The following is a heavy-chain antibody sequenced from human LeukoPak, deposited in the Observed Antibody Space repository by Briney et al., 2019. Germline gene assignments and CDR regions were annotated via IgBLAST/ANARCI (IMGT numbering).Heavy chain of an antibody. J-gene: IGHJ4*02. Sequence: GASLRLSCAASGFTFSNYAMSWVRQAPGKGLEWVSYISSSGSTIYYADSVKGRFTISRDNAKNSLYLQMNSLRAEDTAVYYCARDRAYGDGGYWGQGTLVTVSS. CDR1: GFTFSNYA. CDR3: ARDRAYGDGGY. D-gene: IGHD4-17*01. CDR2: ISSSGSTI. V-gene: IGHV3-48*03.